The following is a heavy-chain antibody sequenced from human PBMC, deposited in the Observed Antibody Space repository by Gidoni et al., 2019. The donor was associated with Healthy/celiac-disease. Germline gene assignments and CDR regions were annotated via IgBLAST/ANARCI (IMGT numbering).Heavy chain of an antibody. CDR1: GGSISSYY. CDR3: ARDGGPYSSGWYVGRNFDY. V-gene: IGHV4-59*01. J-gene: IGHJ4*02. D-gene: IGHD6-19*01. Sequence: QVQLQESGPGLVKPSETLSLTCTVSGGSISSYYWSWLRQPPGKGLEWIGYIYYSGSTNYNPSLKSRVTISVDTSKNQFSLKLSSVTAADTAVYYCARDGGPYSSGWYVGRNFDYWGQGTLVTVSS. CDR2: IYYSGST.